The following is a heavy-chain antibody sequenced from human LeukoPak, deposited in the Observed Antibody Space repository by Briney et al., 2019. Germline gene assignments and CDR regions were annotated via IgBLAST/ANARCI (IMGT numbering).Heavy chain of an antibody. CDR2: INDDGSEK. CDR1: GFSLSNYW. CDR3: ARLTPGQQWIYY. V-gene: IGHV3-7*01. D-gene: IGHD6-19*01. Sequence: GGSLRLSCVASGFSLSNYWMSWVRQAPGKGLELVANINDDGSEKYYVGSVKGRFAISRDNAKNTLYLQMDNLRVEDTAVYYCARLTPGQQWIYYWGQGALVTVSS. J-gene: IGHJ4*02.